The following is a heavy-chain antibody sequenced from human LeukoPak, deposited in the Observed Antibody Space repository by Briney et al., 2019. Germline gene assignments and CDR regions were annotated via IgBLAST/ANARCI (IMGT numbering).Heavy chain of an antibody. CDR2: IYYSGST. J-gene: IGHJ3*02. V-gene: IGHV4-31*03. D-gene: IGHD3-10*01. CDR1: GGSISSGGYY. CDR3: ARDMEDDAFDI. Sequence: PSETLSLTCTVSGGSISSGGYYWSWIRQHPGKGLEWIGYIYYSGSTYYNPSLKSRVTISVDTSKNQFSLKLSSVTAADTAVYYCARDMEDDAFDIWGQGTMVTVSS.